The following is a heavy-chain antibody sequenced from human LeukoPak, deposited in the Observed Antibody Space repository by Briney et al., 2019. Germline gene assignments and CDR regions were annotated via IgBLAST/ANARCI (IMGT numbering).Heavy chain of an antibody. CDR2: IWEDGSNI. V-gene: IGHV3-33*01. CDR1: GFTFSSYG. CDR3: ARVGYNTGWYEF. D-gene: IGHD6-19*01. J-gene: IGHJ5*01. Sequence: PGGSLRLSCAASGFTFSSYGMHCVRQAPGKGLDWVAGIWEDGSNIYYADSVKGRFTISRDNSKNTLYLQMNSLRAEDTAVYYCARVGYNTGWYEFWGQGTLVIVSS.